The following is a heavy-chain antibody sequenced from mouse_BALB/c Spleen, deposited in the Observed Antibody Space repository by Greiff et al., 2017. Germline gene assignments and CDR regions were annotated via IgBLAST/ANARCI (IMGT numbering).Heavy chain of an antibody. J-gene: IGHJ4*01. Sequence: EVQVVESGGGLVQPKGSLKLSCAASGFTFNTYAMHWVCQAPGKGLEWVARIRSKSNNYATYYADSVKDRFTISRDDSQSMLYLQMNNLKTEDTAMYYCVRENFYDYPYAMDYWGQGTSVTVSS. CDR3: VRENFYDYPYAMDY. V-gene: IGHV10-3*03. D-gene: IGHD2-4*01. CDR1: GFTFNTYA. CDR2: IRSKSNNYAT.